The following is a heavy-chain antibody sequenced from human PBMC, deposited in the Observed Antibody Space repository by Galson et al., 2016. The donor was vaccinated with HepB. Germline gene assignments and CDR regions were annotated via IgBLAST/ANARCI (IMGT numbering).Heavy chain of an antibody. V-gene: IGHV3-30*03. J-gene: IGHJ4*02. CDR1: GFTFGSFG. CDR3: AREMAARQNYFDR. D-gene: IGHD5-24*01. Sequence: SLRLSCAASGFTFGSFGMHWVRQAPGKGLEWVAVISYGGSNKYYADSVKGRFTISRDNSKNMLNLQMNSLRVEDTAVYYCAREMAARQNYFDRWGQGALVTVSS. CDR2: ISYGGSNK.